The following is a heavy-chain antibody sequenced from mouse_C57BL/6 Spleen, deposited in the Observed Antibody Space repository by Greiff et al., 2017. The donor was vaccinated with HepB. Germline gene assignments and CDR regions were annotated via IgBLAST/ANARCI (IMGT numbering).Heavy chain of an antibody. V-gene: IGHV7-3*01. CDR3: ARWLLQEGYYAMDY. CDR1: GFTFTDYY. D-gene: IGHD2-3*01. J-gene: IGHJ4*01. Sequence: EVMLVESGGGLVQPGGSLSLSCAASGFTFTDYYMSWVRQPPGKALEWLGFIRNKANGYTTEYSASVKGRFTISSDNSQSILYLQMNALRAEDSATYYCARWLLQEGYYAMDYWGQGTSVTVSS. CDR2: IRNKANGYTT.